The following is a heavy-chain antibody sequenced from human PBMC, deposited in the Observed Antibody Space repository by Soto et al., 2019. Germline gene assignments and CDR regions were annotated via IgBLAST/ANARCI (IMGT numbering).Heavy chain of an antibody. CDR3: AKDGVGGTVFFGYLDY. D-gene: IGHD1-26*01. CDR2: INAGNGKT. J-gene: IGHJ4*02. V-gene: IGHV1-3*01. CDR1: GYTFISYA. Sequence: ASVKVSCKASGYTFISYAMHLVRQAPGQRLEWMGWINAGNGKTKYSQKFQGRVTFTRDTSASTAYMELSSLRSEDTAVYYCAKDGVGGTVFFGYLDYWGQGALVTVSS.